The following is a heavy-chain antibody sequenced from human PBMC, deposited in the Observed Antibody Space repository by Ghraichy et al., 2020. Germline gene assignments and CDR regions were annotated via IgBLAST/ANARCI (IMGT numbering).Heavy chain of an antibody. CDR1: GGSISSSSSYY. Sequence: ETLSLTCSVSGGSISSSSSYYWGWIRQPPGKGLEWIGNIYYSGSTYYNPSLKSRVTISVDTSKNQFSLKLSSVTAADTAMYYCARSSWLRKDYYYYALDVWGQGTTVTVSS. V-gene: IGHV4-39*01. J-gene: IGHJ6*02. D-gene: IGHD6-13*01. CDR2: IYYSGST. CDR3: ARSSWLRKDYYYYALDV.